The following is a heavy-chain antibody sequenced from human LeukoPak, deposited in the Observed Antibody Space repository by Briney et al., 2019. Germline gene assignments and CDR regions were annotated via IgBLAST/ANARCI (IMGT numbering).Heavy chain of an antibody. V-gene: IGHV3-7*01. CDR1: GFTFSSYG. D-gene: IGHD1-14*01. CDR2: IKQDGSEK. J-gene: IGHJ4*02. CDR3: ARDSGRPNN. Sequence: GGSLRLSCAASGFTFSSYGMSWVRQAPGKGLEWVANIKQDGSEKYYVDSVKGRFTISRDNAKNSLYLQMNSLRAEDTAVYYCARDSGRPNNWGQGTLVTVSS.